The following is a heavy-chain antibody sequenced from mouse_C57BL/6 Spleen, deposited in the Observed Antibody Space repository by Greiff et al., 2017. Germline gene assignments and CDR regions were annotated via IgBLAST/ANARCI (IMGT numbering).Heavy chain of an antibody. D-gene: IGHD1-1*01. V-gene: IGHV1-26*01. CDR2: INPNNGGT. J-gene: IGHJ2*01. CDR1: GYTFTDYY. Sequence: VQLQQPGPELVKPGASVKISCKASGYTFTDYYMNWVKQSHGKSLEWIGDINPNNGGTSYNQKFKGKATLTVDKSSSTAYMELRSLTSEDSAVYYCARGDYDGSSYFDYWGQGTTLTVSS. CDR3: ARGDYDGSSYFDY.